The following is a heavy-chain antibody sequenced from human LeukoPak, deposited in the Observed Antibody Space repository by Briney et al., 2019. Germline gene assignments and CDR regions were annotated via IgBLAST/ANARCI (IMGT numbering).Heavy chain of an antibody. V-gene: IGHV3-21*01. Sequence: PGGSLRLSCAASGFTFSSYSMNWVRQAPGKGLEWVSSISSSSSYIYYADSVKGRFTISRDNAKNSLYLQMNSLRAEDTAVYYCASDCSGGSSYQPFDYWGQGTLVTVSS. J-gene: IGHJ4*02. CDR3: ASDCSGGSSYQPFDY. CDR1: GFTFSSYS. D-gene: IGHD2-15*01. CDR2: ISSSSSYI.